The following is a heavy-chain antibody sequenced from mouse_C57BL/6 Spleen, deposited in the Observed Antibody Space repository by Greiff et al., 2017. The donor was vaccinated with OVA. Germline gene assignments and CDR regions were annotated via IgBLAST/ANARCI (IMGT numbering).Heavy chain of an antibody. CDR2: INPYNGGT. CDR1: GYTFTDYY. Sequence: VQLQQSGPVLVKPGASVKMSCKASGYTFTDYYMNWVKQSHGKSLEWIGVINPYNGGTSYNQKFKGKATLTVDKSSSTAYMELNSLTSEDSAVYYCARSYYGSSPHAMDYWGQGTSVTVSS. D-gene: IGHD1-1*01. CDR3: ARSYYGSSPHAMDY. J-gene: IGHJ4*01. V-gene: IGHV1-19*01.